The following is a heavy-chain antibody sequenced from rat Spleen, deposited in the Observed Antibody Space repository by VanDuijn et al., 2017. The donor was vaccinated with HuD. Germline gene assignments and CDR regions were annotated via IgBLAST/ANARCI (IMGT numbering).Heavy chain of an antibody. CDR3: TRGYYFDY. Sequence: EVQLVESGGGIVQPGRSMKLSCAASGFTFSNSDMVWVRQAPTKGLKWVASISYDGSTPYYRDSVKGRFTISRDNAKSTLYLQMDSLRSEDTATYYCTRGYYFDYWGQGVMVTVSS. J-gene: IGHJ2*01. CDR2: ISYDGSTP. V-gene: IGHV5-7*01. CDR1: GFTFSNSD.